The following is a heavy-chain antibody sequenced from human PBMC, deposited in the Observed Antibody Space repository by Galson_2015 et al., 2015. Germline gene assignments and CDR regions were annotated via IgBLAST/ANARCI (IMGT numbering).Heavy chain of an antibody. Sequence: SLRLSCAASGFTVSSNYMSWVRQAPGRGLEWVSVIYSGGSTYYAVSVKGRFTISRDNSKNTLYLQMNSLRAEDTAVYYCARGHSGWYFDYWGQGTLVTVSS. V-gene: IGHV3-53*01. CDR3: ARGHSGWYFDY. CDR1: GFTVSSNY. J-gene: IGHJ4*02. D-gene: IGHD6-19*01. CDR2: IYSGGST.